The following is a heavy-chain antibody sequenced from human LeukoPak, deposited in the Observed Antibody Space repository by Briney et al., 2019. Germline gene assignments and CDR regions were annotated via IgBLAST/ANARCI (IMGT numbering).Heavy chain of an antibody. Sequence: GGSLRLSCAGSGVTLSPYAMHWVRQAPGKGLEWAALISNDGSNKYYADSVKGRFTISRDNSKNTLDLQMNSLRAEDTAVYYCAKDGYCSSTSCYPNHFDYWGQGTLVIVTS. CDR1: GVTLSPYA. D-gene: IGHD2-2*03. CDR2: ISNDGSNK. J-gene: IGHJ4*02. V-gene: IGHV3-30*18. CDR3: AKDGYCSSTSCYPNHFDY.